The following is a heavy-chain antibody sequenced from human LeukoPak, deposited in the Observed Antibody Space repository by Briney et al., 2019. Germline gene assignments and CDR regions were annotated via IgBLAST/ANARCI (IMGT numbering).Heavy chain of an antibody. CDR1: GYTFTSYA. V-gene: IGHV7-4-1*02. CDR3: AILATYYDFWSGPPPAHYYYYMDV. CDR2: INTNTGNP. Sequence: ASVKVSCKASGYTFTSYAMNWVRQAPGQGLEWMGWINTNTGNPTYAQGFTGRFVFSLDTSVSTAYLQISSLKAEDTAVYYCAILATYYDFWSGPPPAHYYYYMDVWGKGTTVTVSS. J-gene: IGHJ6*03. D-gene: IGHD3-3*01.